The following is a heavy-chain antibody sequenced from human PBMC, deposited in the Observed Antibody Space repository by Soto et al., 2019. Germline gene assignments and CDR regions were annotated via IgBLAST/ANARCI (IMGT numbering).Heavy chain of an antibody. Sequence: PGESLKISCKGSGYSFTSYWIGWVRQMPGKGLEWMGIIYPGDSDTRYSPSFQGQVTISADKSISTAYLQWSSLKASDTAMYYCARLKADYVWGSCYYRYGMDVWGQGTTVTVSS. J-gene: IGHJ6*02. D-gene: IGHD3-16*01. V-gene: IGHV5-51*01. CDR2: IYPGDSDT. CDR3: ARLKADYVWGSCYYRYGMDV. CDR1: GYSFTSYW.